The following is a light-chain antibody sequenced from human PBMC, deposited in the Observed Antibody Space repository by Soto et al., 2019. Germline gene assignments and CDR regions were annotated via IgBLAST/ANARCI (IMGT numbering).Light chain of an antibody. CDR2: GNT. CDR3: QSYDITLSGLV. J-gene: IGLJ2*01. CDR1: SSNIGTGYD. Sequence: QSVLTQPPSESRAPGQRVTISSAGSSSNIGTGYDVHWYQQVPGTAPKLLIYGNTNRPSGVPDRFSGSKSGTSASLAITGLQAEDEADYYCQSYDITLSGLVFGGGTKLTVL. V-gene: IGLV1-40*01.